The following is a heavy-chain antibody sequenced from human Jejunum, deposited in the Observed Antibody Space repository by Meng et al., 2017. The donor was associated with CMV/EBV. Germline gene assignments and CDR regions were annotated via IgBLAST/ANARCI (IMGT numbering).Heavy chain of an antibody. CDR3: ANQMPWNYYHGMNL. J-gene: IGHJ6*02. CDR1: EFSFSSHN. V-gene: IGHV3-21*01. Sequence: EFSFSSHNMNWVRQAPGKGLEWVASISATSSYIYYADSVKGRFTISRDNAKNSLYLQMDSLRVEDTAVYYCANQMPWNYYHGMNLWAKGPRSPSP. D-gene: IGHD1-7*01. CDR2: ISATSSYI.